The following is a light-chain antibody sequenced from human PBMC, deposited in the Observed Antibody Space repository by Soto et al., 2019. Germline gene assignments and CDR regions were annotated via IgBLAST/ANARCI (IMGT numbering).Light chain of an antibody. CDR3: QQYNNSPEYT. J-gene: IGKJ2*01. CDR2: GAS. CDR1: QSVSSSY. V-gene: IGKV3-20*01. Sequence: EIVLTQSPGTLSLSPGERATLSCRASQSVSSSYLAWYQQKPGQAPRLLIYGASNRATGIPDRFSGSGSGTDVTLTISRLEPEEVAVYFCQQYNNSPEYTFGQGTKLEIK.